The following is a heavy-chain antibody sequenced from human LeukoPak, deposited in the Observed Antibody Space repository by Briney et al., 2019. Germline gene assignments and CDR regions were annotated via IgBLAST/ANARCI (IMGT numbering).Heavy chain of an antibody. V-gene: IGHV3-30*18. Sequence: GGSLRLSCAASGFTFSSYGMHWVRQAPGKGLEWVAVISYDGSNKYYADSVKGRFTISRDNSKNTLYLQMNSLRAEDTAVYYCAKDRTRYGSGPGGWFDPWGQGTLVTVSS. D-gene: IGHD3-10*01. CDR1: GFTFSSYG. J-gene: IGHJ5*02. CDR2: ISYDGSNK. CDR3: AKDRTRYGSGPGGWFDP.